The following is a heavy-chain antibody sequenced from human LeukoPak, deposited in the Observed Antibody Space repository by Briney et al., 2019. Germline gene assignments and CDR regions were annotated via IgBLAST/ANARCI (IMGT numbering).Heavy chain of an antibody. D-gene: IGHD6-13*01. Sequence: PGGSLRLSCAASGFTFSSYSMNWVRQAPGKGLEWVSYISSSSSTIYYADSVKGRFTISRDNAKNSLYLQMNSLRAEDTAVYYCARDIAAGWDWFDPWGQGTLVTVSS. CDR1: GFTFSSYS. V-gene: IGHV3-48*01. J-gene: IGHJ5*02. CDR3: ARDIAAGWDWFDP. CDR2: ISSSSSTI.